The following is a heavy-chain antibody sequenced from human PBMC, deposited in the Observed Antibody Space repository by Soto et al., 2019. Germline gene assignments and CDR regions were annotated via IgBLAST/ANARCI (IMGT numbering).Heavy chain of an antibody. D-gene: IGHD1-1*01. CDR2: ISSNSTYI. V-gene: IGHV3-21*01. CDR1: GFTFRSCS. CDR3: ARPRNWTPRVGMDV. Sequence: EVQLVESGGGLVKPGGSLRLSCAASGFTFRSCSMNWVRQAPGKGLEWVSSISSNSTYIYYADSVKGRFTISRDNAKNSLYLQLNSLRAEDTAVYYGARPRNWTPRVGMDVWGQGTPVTVSS. J-gene: IGHJ6*02.